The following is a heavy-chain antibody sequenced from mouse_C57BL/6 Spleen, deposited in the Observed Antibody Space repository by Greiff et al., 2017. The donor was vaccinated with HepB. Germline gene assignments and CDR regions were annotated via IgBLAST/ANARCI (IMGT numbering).Heavy chain of an antibody. CDR2: IYPRSGNT. V-gene: IGHV1-81*01. Sequence: VQLQQSGAELARPGASVKLSCKASGYTFTSYGISWVKQRTGQGLEWIGEIYPRSGNTYYSEKFKGKATLTADNSSSTAYMELRSLTYEDSAVYFCAREDNWGQGTTLT. J-gene: IGHJ2*01. CDR3: AREDN. CDR1: GYTFTSYG.